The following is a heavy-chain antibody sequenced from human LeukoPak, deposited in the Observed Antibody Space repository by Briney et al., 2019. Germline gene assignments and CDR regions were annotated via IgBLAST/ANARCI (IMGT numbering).Heavy chain of an antibody. CDR3: ARDGGDYLFDY. CDR1: GFTFSSYG. CDR2: IWYDGSNK. D-gene: IGHD3-16*01. J-gene: IGHJ4*02. Sequence: PGGSLRLSCAASGFTFSSYGMHWVRQAPGKGLEWVAVIWYDGSNKYYADSVKGRFTISRDNSKNTLYPQMNSLRAEGTAVYYCARDGGDYLFDYWGQGTLVTVSS. V-gene: IGHV3-33*01.